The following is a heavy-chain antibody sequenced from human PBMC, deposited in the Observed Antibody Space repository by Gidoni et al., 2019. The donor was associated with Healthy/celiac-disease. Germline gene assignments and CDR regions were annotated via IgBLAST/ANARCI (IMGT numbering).Heavy chain of an antibody. V-gene: IGHV4-39*01. CDR3: AEGGRYDFWSGYDRGSFDY. D-gene: IGHD3-3*01. CDR1: GGSISSSRYY. CDR2: IYYRGST. Sequence: QLQLQESGPGLVKPSETLSLTCTVSGGSISSSRYYWGWIRQPPGKGLEWIGSIYYRGSTHSNPSLKSRVTISVDTSKNQFSLKLSSVTAADTAVYYCAEGGRYDFWSGYDRGSFDYWGQGTLVTVSS. J-gene: IGHJ4*02.